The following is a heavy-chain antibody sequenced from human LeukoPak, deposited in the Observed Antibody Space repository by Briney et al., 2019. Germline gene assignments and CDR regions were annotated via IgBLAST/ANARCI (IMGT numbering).Heavy chain of an antibody. D-gene: IGHD2-15*01. CDR2: ISGSSSYI. CDR3: ARDREGYCSGGTCTNFDY. CDR1: RFTFSTYS. V-gene: IGHV3-21*01. Sequence: GGSLRLYCEASRFTFSTYSMNWVRQAPGQGLEWVSSISGSSSYIYYADSVKGRFTISRDNAKNSLYLQMNSLRAEDTAVYYCARDREGYCSGGTCTNFDYWGQGTLVTVSS. J-gene: IGHJ4*02.